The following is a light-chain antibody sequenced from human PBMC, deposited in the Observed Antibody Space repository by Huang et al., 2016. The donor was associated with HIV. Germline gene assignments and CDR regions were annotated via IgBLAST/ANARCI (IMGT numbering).Light chain of an antibody. CDR3: QQYTDLPRS. J-gene: IGKJ1*01. CDR2: AAS. CDR1: QNLNTN. V-gene: IGKV3-15*01. Sequence: EIVMTKSPGTLSVAPGERATLSCRASQNLNTNLAWFQQKPGQAPRILIYAASTRTAVFPARFSGSGSRTEFTLTISSRQSEYIAVYYYQQYTDLPRSFGQGTKVEIK.